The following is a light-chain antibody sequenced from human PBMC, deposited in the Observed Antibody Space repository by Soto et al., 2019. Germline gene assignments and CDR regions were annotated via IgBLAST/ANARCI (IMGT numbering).Light chain of an antibody. Sequence: DIQMTQSPSSLSASVGDRVTITCRASQSISSYLNWYQQKPGKAPKLLIYAASSLQSGVPSRFSGSGSGKDFTFTISSLKPEDFATYYCQQSYSTSWTLGQGTKVDIK. V-gene: IGKV1-39*01. CDR3: QQSYSTSWT. J-gene: IGKJ1*01. CDR2: AAS. CDR1: QSISSY.